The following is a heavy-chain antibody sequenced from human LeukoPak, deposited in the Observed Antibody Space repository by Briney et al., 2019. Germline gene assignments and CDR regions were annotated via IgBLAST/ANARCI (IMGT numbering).Heavy chain of an antibody. CDR2: ITRSGGST. J-gene: IGHJ4*02. Sequence: GGSLRLSCAASGFIFSTYAMSWVRQAPGKGLEWVSAITRSGGSTYYADSVRGRFTISRDNPKNMVYLQMSGLGAADTAVYYCAKEALGYFDYWGQGTLVTVSS. CDR1: GFIFSTYA. V-gene: IGHV3-23*01. CDR3: AKEALGYFDY.